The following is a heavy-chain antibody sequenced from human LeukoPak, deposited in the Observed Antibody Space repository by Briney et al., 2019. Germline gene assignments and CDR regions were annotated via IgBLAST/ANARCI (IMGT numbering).Heavy chain of an antibody. J-gene: IGHJ4*02. V-gene: IGHV4-59*01. CDR2: IYYRGST. CDR3: ARYDRSAFTHDF. Sequence: GSLRLSCVAAGFTFSDYAMHWIRQAPGKGLEWIGYIYYRGSTKYNSSIKSRVTISMDTSKNQFSLRLSSVTASDTAVYYCARYDRSAFTHDFWGQGTLVTVSS. D-gene: IGHD3-22*01. CDR1: GFTFSDYA.